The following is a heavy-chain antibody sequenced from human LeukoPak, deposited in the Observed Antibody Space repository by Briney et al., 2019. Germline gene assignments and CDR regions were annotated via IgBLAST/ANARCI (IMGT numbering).Heavy chain of an antibody. V-gene: IGHV3-30-3*01. CDR2: ISSDGSNQ. CDR3: ARELGYCSSTSCPSGRYFDY. J-gene: IGHJ4*02. D-gene: IGHD2-2*01. Sequence: HPGGSLRLSCAASGFTFSSYVMHWVRQAPGKGLEWVAVISSDGSNQYYADSVKGRFTISRDNSENTLYLQMNSLRPEDTAVYYCARELGYCSSTSCPSGRYFDYWGQGTLVTVSS. CDR1: GFTFSSYV.